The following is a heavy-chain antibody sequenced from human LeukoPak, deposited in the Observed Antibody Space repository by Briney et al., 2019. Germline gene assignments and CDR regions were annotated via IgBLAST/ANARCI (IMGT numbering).Heavy chain of an antibody. CDR2: IYNSGGV. CDR1: GGSISSYY. Sequence: SETLSLTCTVSGGSISSYYWSWIRQPPGKGLEWIGYIYNSGGVNYNPALKRRVTISVDPSKTQFSLKLSSVTAADTAVYYCARASSGWYHRFDYWGQGTLVTVSS. J-gene: IGHJ4*02. CDR3: ARASSGWYHRFDY. D-gene: IGHD6-19*01. V-gene: IGHV4-59*01.